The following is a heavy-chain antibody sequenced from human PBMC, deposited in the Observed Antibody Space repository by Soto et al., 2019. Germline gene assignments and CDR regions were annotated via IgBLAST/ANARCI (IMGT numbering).Heavy chain of an antibody. CDR3: AKEGPITIWYFDY. CDR1: GFTFSNYG. J-gene: IGHJ4*02. D-gene: IGHD1-20*01. V-gene: IGHV3-30*18. Sequence: QVQLVESEGGVVQPGRSLRLSCTASGFTFSNYGMHWVRQAPGKGLEWVTVISYDGNVAYYADSVKGRFTSSRDNSQNTLYLKMNSLRTEDTAVYYCAKEGPITIWYFDYWGQGTLVTVSS. CDR2: ISYDGNVA.